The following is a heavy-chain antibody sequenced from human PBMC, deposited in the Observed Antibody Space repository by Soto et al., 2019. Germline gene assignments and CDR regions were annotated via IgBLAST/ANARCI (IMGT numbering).Heavy chain of an antibody. CDR1: GYTFTSYG. CDR2: ISAYNGNT. V-gene: IGHV1-18*01. D-gene: IGHD3-3*01. CDR3: ERDRMEVVRFLEWPDFDY. J-gene: IGHJ4*02. Sequence: QVQLVQSGAEVKKPGASVKVSCKASGYTFTSYGISWVRQAPGQGLEWMGWISAYNGNTIYAEKLQARVTMTTDTSTSTAYMELRRLRSDDTAVYYCERDRMEVVRFLEWPDFDYWGQGTLVTVSS.